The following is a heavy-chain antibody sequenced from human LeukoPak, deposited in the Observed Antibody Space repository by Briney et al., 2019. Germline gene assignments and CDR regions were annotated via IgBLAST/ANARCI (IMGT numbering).Heavy chain of an antibody. CDR3: ARTQPGIAVAGTYDY. J-gene: IGHJ4*02. Sequence: PSETLSLTCTVSGGSISSYYWRWIRQPPGKGVEWVGYIYYSGSTNYNPSLKSRVTISVDTSKNQFSLKLSSVTAADTAVYYCARTQPGIAVAGTYDYWGQGTLVTVSS. D-gene: IGHD6-19*01. V-gene: IGHV4-59*01. CDR2: IYYSGST. CDR1: GGSISSYY.